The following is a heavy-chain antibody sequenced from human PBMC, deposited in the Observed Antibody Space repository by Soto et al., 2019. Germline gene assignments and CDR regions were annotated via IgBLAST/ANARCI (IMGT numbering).Heavy chain of an antibody. CDR3: AGDRPRDGYNAQIDY. D-gene: IGHD5-12*01. J-gene: IGHJ4*02. Sequence: QVQLVQSGAEVKKPGASVKVSCKASGYTFTSYGISWVRQAPGQGLEWMGWISAYNGNTNYAQKLQGRVTITTDTTTRTAATELRSLRSDDTAVDYCAGDRPRDGYNAQIDYWGQGTLVTVSS. CDR1: GYTFTSYG. CDR2: ISAYNGNT. V-gene: IGHV1-18*04.